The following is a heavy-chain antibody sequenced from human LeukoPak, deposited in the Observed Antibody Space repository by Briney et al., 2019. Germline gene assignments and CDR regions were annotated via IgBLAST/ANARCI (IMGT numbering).Heavy chain of an antibody. CDR3: AKDMRTIAAAGIADY. CDR2: ISWNSGSI. CDR1: GFTFDDYA. D-gene: IGHD6-13*01. J-gene: IGHJ4*02. V-gene: IGHV3-9*03. Sequence: GGSLRLSCAASGFTFDDYAMHWVRQAPGKGLEWVSGISWNSGSIGYADSVKGRFTISRDNAKNSLYLQMNSLRAEDMALYYCAKDMRTIAAAGIADYWGQGTLVTVSS.